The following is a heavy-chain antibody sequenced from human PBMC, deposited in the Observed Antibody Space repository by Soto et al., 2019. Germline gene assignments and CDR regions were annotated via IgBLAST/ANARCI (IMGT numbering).Heavy chain of an antibody. Sequence: PSETLSLTCAVYGGSFSGYYWSWIRQPPEKGLKKIREINHSGNTNYNPSLKSRVTISVDTSKNQFSLKLSSVTAADTAVYYCARWCAPKSGYYTRGGYYYYYMDVWGKGTTVTVSS. J-gene: IGHJ6*03. CDR1: GGSFSGYY. D-gene: IGHD3-3*01. CDR2: INHSGNT. V-gene: IGHV4-34*01. CDR3: ARWCAPKSGYYTRGGYYYYYMDV.